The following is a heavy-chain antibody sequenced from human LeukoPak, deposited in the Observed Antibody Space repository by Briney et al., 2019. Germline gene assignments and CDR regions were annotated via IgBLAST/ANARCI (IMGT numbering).Heavy chain of an antibody. CDR3: AKEDRDDFWSGYYGV. V-gene: IGHV3-15*01. Sequence: GGSLRLSCAASGFTFSNTWMNWVRQAPGKGLEWVGRIKRIIDGGTTDYAAPVKGRFTVSRDDSINTLYLQMNSLRAEDTAVYYCAKEDRDDFWSGYYGVWGQGTLVTVSS. J-gene: IGHJ4*02. CDR1: GFTFSNTW. CDR2: IKRIIDGGTT. D-gene: IGHD3-3*01.